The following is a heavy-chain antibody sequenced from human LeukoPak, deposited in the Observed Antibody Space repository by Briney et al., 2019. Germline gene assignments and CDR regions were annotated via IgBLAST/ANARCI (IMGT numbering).Heavy chain of an antibody. V-gene: IGHV1-2*06. CDR1: GYTFTGYY. D-gene: IGHD6-19*01. CDR3: ARARSSISVADLDS. CDR2: INPNSGDT. Sequence: ASVKVSCKSSGYTFTGYYIHWVRQAPGQGLEWMGRINPNSGDTTYAQKFQGRVTMTRDTSISTAYMDLSRLRSDDTAVYYCARARSSISVADLDSWGQGTLVPVSS. J-gene: IGHJ4*02.